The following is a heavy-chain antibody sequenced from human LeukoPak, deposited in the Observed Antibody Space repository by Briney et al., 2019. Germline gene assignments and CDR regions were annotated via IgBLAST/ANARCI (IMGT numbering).Heavy chain of an antibody. CDR3: AKSGYNRFDY. V-gene: IGHV3-23*01. J-gene: IGHJ4*02. Sequence: GGSLRLSCAASGFAFSSSAMSWVRQAPGKGLEWVSSISCSGSGGSTYYADSVKGRFNISRDNSKNTLYLQMNSLIAEDTAVYYCAKSGYNRFDYWGQGTRVTVSS. CDR1: GFAFSSSA. D-gene: IGHD5-24*01. CDR2: ISCSGSGGST.